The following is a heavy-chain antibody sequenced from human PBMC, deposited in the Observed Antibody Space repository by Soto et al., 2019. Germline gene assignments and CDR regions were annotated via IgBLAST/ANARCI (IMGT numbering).Heavy chain of an antibody. CDR1: GGSISSSSYY. V-gene: IGHV4-39*01. CDR3: ARQGPDIVVVLAASLDY. D-gene: IGHD2-2*01. J-gene: IGHJ4*02. CDR2: IYYSGST. Sequence: SETLSLTCTVSGGSISSSSYYWGWIRQPPGKGLEWIGSIYYSGSTYYNPSLKSRVTISVDTSKNQFSLKLSSVTAADTAVYYCARQGPDIVVVLAASLDYWGQGTLVTVSS.